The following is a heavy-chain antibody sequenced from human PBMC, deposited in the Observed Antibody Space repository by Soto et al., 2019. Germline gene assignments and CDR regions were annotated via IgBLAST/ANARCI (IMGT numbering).Heavy chain of an antibody. CDR3: ARDLMNSANSSSSQIGSFLYYYYGMDV. D-gene: IGHD6-6*01. V-gene: IGHV1-69*13. CDR2: IIPIFGTA. J-gene: IGHJ6*02. CDR1: GGTFSSYA. Sequence: ASVKVSCKASGGTFSSYAISWVRQAPGQGLEWMGGIIPIFGTANYAQKFQGRVTITADEXXSTAYMELSSLRSEDTAVYYCARDLMNSANSSSSQIGSFLYYYYGMDVWGQGTPVTVSS.